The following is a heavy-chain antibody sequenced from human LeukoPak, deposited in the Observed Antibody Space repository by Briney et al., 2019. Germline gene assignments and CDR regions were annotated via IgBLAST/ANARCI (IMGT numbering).Heavy chain of an antibody. V-gene: IGHV3-23*01. Sequence: PGGSLRLSCEASGFTFNTHAMSWVRQTPGKGLEWVASVTSSGRTPYYADSVAGRFIISRDNSKNTLWLQMNSLRGEDTANYYCAKDRPNFHETSGAYYKPKGDFWGQGSLVTVSS. CDR3: AKDRPNFHETSGAYYKPKGDF. D-gene: IGHD3-10*01. CDR2: VTSSGRTP. CDR1: GFTFNTHA. J-gene: IGHJ4*02.